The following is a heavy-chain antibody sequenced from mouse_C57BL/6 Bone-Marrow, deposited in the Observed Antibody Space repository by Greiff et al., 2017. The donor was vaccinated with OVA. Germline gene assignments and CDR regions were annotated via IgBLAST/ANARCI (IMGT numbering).Heavy chain of an antibody. Sequence: EVQLQQSGAELVRPGASVKLSCTASGFNIKDDYMHWVKQRPEQGLEWIGWIDPENGDTAYASKFQGKATITAATSSNTAYLPLSSLTSEDTAVYYCTLLWSLYYYSMDYWGQGTSVTVSS. CDR3: TLLWSLYYYSMDY. CDR2: IDPENGDT. J-gene: IGHJ4*01. CDR1: GFNIKDDY. D-gene: IGHD2-1*01. V-gene: IGHV14-4*01.